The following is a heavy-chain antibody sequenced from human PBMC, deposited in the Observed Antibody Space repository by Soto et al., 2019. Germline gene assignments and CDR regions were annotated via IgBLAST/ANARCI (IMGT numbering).Heavy chain of an antibody. CDR3: GRGRGGYSYGGLDS. Sequence: QVQLQQWGAGLLKPSETLSLTCGVYGGSFSDHFWSWIRQSPGKELEWIGEINHRGSTNYNPSLKSRVAISVDTSKTQVSLYLRSVTAADTAVYYCGRGRGGYSYGGLDSWGQGTLVTVSS. CDR2: INHRGST. D-gene: IGHD5-18*01. V-gene: IGHV4-34*01. CDR1: GGSFSDHF. J-gene: IGHJ4*02.